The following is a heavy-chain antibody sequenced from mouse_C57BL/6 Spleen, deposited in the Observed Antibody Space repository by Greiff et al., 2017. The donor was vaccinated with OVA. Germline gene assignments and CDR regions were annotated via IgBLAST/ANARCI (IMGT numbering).Heavy chain of an antibody. J-gene: IGHJ4*01. Sequence: EVQLVESGAELVRPGASVKLSCTASGFNIKDDYMHWVKQRPEQGLEWIGWIDPENGDTEYASKFQGKATITADTSSNTAYLQLSSLTSEDTAVYYCTPHWNYYAMDYWGQGTSVTVSS. CDR3: TPHWNYYAMDY. V-gene: IGHV14-4*01. CDR1: GFNIKDDY. D-gene: IGHD4-1*01. CDR2: IDPENGDT.